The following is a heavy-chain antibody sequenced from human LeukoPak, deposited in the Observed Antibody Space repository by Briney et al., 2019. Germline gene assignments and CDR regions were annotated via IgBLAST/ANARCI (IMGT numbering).Heavy chain of an antibody. CDR1: GYTFTSYA. CDR2: INAGNGNT. D-gene: IGHD3-9*01. V-gene: IGHV1-3*01. CDR3: ARYGRHDILTGYLDY. J-gene: IGHJ4*02. Sequence: ASVKFSCQASGYTFTSYAMHWVRQAPGQRLEWMGWINAGNGNTKYSQKFQGRVTITRDTSASTAYMELSSLRSEDTAVYYCARYGRHDILTGYLDYWGQGTLVTVSS.